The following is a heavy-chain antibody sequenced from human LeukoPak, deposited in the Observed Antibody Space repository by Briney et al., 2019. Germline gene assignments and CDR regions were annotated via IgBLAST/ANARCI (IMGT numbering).Heavy chain of an antibody. CDR2: ISGSGGST. D-gene: IGHD3-22*01. V-gene: IGHV3-23*01. CDR3: AREDAEGYYDSSGYYGSDAFDI. J-gene: IGHJ3*02. Sequence: PGGSLRLSCAASGFIFSSHAMSWVRQAPGKGLEWVSAISGSGGSTYYADSVKGRFTISRDNSKNTLYLQMNSLRAEDTAVYYCAREDAEGYYDSSGYYGSDAFDIWGQGTMVTVSS. CDR1: GFIFSSHA.